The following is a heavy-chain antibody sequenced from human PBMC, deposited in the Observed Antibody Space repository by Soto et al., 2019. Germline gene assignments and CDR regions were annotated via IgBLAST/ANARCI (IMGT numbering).Heavy chain of an antibody. V-gene: IGHV1-2*02. CDR2: IGPESGAT. J-gene: IGHJ4*02. CDR1: GYTFTGHY. Sequence: ASVKVSCKASGYTFTGHYIHWVRQAPEQGPEWMGEIGPESGATRYAQKFQGGVTMTMDMSITTVYMELSNLSPDDTAVYYCGRGRSGQIVVFYWAQGTPVTVSS. D-gene: IGHD5-12*01. CDR3: GRGRSGQIVVFY.